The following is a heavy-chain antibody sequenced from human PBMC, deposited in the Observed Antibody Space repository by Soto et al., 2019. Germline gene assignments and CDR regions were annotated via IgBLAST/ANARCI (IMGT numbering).Heavy chain of an antibody. CDR3: ARSVGRRYCTGGSCYYGDYYYGMDV. V-gene: IGHV1-69*13. D-gene: IGHD2-15*01. J-gene: IGHJ6*02. CDR2: IIPILGTA. Sequence: GTSVKVSCKDSVGTYGSYASSWVRQAPGQRLEWMGGIIPILGTANYAQKFQGRVTTTADESTSTAYMELSSLRSEDTAVYYCARSVGRRYCTGGSCYYGDYYYGMDVWGQGTTVTVSS. CDR1: VGTYGSYA.